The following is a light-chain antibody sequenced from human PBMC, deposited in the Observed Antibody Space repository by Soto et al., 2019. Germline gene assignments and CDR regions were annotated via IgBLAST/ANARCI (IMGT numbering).Light chain of an antibody. CDR2: EVS. CDR3: SSYTTSNTPLYV. CDR1: SSDTAGYNY. Sequence: QSALTQTASVSGSPGQSIPISCTGTSSDTAGYNYVSWYQQHPGKAPKLMIYEVSNRPSGVSNRFSGSQSGNTASLTISGLQAEDEANYYCSSYTTSNTPLYVFGTGTKVTVL. J-gene: IGLJ1*01. V-gene: IGLV2-14*01.